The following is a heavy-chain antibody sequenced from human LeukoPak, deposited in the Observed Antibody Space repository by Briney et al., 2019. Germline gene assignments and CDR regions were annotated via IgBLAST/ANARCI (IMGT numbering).Heavy chain of an antibody. CDR3: AKDVSAEYFQH. D-gene: IGHD2/OR15-2a*01. J-gene: IGHJ1*01. V-gene: IGHV3-23*01. CDR2: ISGSGGST. Sequence: GGSLRLSCAASGFTFSSYAMSWVRQAPGKGLEWVSAISGSGGSTYYADSVKGRYTISRDNSKNTLYLQMNSLRAEDTAVYYCAKDVSAEYFQHWGQGTLVTVSS. CDR1: GFTFSSYA.